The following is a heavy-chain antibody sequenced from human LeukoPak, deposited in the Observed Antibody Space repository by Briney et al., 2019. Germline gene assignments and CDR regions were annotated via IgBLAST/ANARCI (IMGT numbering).Heavy chain of an antibody. CDR2: ISGSGGST. J-gene: IGHJ5*02. Sequence: PGGSLRLSCAASGFTFSSYAMSWVRQAPGEGLEWVSAISGSGGSTYYADSVKGRFTISRDNSKYTLYLQMNSLRAEDTAVYYCAKHQDLGVSTINPWFDPWGQGTLVTVSS. D-gene: IGHD5/OR15-5a*01. V-gene: IGHV3-23*01. CDR3: AKHQDLGVSTINPWFDP. CDR1: GFTFSSYA.